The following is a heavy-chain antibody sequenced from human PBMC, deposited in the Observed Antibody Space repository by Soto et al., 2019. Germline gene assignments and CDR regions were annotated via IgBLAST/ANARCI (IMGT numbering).Heavy chain of an antibody. J-gene: IGHJ4*02. CDR3: AGSYSSSWTYYDY. Sequence: QLQLQESGPGLVKPSETLSLTCTVSGGSISSSSYYWGWIRQPPGKGLEWIGSIYYSGSTYYNPSLKSRVTRSVDTSKNQFSLQLRSVTAADTAVYYCAGSYSSSWTYYDYWGQGTLVTVSS. CDR2: IYYSGST. V-gene: IGHV4-39*01. D-gene: IGHD6-13*01. CDR1: GGSISSSSYY.